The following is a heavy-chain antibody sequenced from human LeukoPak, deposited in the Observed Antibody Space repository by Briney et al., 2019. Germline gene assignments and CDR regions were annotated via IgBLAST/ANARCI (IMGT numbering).Heavy chain of an antibody. V-gene: IGHV3-66*01. CDR3: ARDLLEWYFDY. J-gene: IGHJ4*02. CDR2: IYSGGST. CDR1: GFTFSSYD. D-gene: IGHD3-3*01. Sequence: GRSLRLSCAASGFTFSSYDMHWVRQTPGKGLEWVSVIYSGGSTYYADSVKGRFTISRDNSKNTLYLQMNSLRAEDTAVYYCARDLLEWYFDYWGQGTLVTVSS.